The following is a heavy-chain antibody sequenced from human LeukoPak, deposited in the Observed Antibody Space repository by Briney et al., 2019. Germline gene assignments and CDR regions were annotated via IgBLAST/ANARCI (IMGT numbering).Heavy chain of an antibody. D-gene: IGHD3-10*01. CDR2: IYSGGST. J-gene: IGHJ5*02. CDR3: AGSYYNVAWFDP. CDR1: GFTVSSNY. Sequence: GRSLRLSCAASGFTVSSNYMSWVRQAPGKGLEWVSVIYSGGSTYYADSVKGRFTISRDNSKNTLYLQMNSLRAEDTAVYYCAGSYYNVAWFDPWGQGTLVTVSS. V-gene: IGHV3-53*01.